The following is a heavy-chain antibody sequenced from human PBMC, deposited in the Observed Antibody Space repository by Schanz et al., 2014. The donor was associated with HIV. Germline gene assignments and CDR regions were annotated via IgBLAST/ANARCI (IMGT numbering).Heavy chain of an antibody. D-gene: IGHD1-26*01. CDR1: GYTFTSYG. J-gene: IGHJ6*02. V-gene: IGHV1-2*02. Sequence: QVQLVQSGAEVKKPGASVKVSCKASGYTFTSYGISWVRQAPGQGLEWMGWINPNSGASKFVQKFQGRVAMTRDTSMSTAFMEMTRLRSDDTAVYFCARDPSGRPTSTMDVWGQGTTVTVS. CDR2: INPNSGAS. CDR3: ARDPSGRPTSTMDV.